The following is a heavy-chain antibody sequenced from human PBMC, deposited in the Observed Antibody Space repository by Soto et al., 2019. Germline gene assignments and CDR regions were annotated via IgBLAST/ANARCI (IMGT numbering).Heavy chain of an antibody. J-gene: IGHJ3*02. V-gene: IGHV4-31*03. CDR1: GGSISSGGYY. CDR2: IYYSGST. D-gene: IGHD2-15*01. Sequence: SETLSLTCTVSGGSISSGGYYWSWIRQHPGKGLEWIGYIYYSGSTYYNPSLKSRVTISVGTSKNQFSLKLSSVTAADTAVYYCAREGKVADTGDAFDIWGQGTMVTVSS. CDR3: AREGKVADTGDAFDI.